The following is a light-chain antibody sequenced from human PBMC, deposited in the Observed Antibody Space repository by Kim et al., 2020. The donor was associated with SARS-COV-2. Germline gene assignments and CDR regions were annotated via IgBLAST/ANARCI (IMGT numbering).Light chain of an antibody. CDR2: VGTGGIVG. CDR3: GADHGSGSNFVYV. J-gene: IGLJ1*01. V-gene: IGLV9-49*01. CDR1: SGYSNCK. Sequence: CTLISGYSNCKGDWYQQRPGKGPRFVMRVGTGGIVGSKGDGIPGRFSVLGSGLNRYLTIKNIQEEDESDYHCGADHGSGSNFVYVFGTGTKVTVL.